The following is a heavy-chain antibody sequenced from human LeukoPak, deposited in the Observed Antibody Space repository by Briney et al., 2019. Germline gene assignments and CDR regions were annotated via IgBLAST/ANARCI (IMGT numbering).Heavy chain of an antibody. CDR1: GFTNSSNY. CDR2: IYSGGST. Sequence: GGSLRLSCAASGFTNSSNYMSLVRQAPGKGLEWVSVIYSGGSTYYADSVKGRFTISRDNSKNTLYLQMNSLRAEDTAVYYCASRGLQYEYYFDYWGQGTLVTVSS. CDR3: ASRGLQYEYYFDY. J-gene: IGHJ4*02. V-gene: IGHV3-66*01. D-gene: IGHD4-4*01.